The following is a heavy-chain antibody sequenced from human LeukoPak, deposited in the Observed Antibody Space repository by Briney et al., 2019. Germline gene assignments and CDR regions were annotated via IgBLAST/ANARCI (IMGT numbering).Heavy chain of an antibody. J-gene: IGHJ4*02. CDR3: AKVRWGSDNALDS. D-gene: IGHD3-16*01. V-gene: IGHV3-23*01. CDR2: ISGSGGST. Sequence: GGSLRLSCEVSGFRFSTYWMTWVRQAPGKGLEWVSAISGSGGSTYYADSVKGRFTISRDNSKNTLYLQMNSLRAEDTAVYYCAKVRWGSDNALDSWGQGTLVTGSS. CDR1: GFRFSTYW.